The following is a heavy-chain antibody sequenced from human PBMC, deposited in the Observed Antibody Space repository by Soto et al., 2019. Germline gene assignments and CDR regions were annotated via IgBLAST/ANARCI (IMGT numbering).Heavy chain of an antibody. Sequence: GGSLRLSCAASGFTFSSYGMHWVRQAPGKGLEWVAVISYDGSNKYYADSVKGRFTISRDNSKNTLYLQMNSLRAEDTAVYYCARDSGLHGDYWGQGTLVTVSS. D-gene: IGHD4-4*01. CDR3: ARDSGLHGDY. V-gene: IGHV3-30*19. CDR2: ISYDGSNK. J-gene: IGHJ4*02. CDR1: GFTFSSYG.